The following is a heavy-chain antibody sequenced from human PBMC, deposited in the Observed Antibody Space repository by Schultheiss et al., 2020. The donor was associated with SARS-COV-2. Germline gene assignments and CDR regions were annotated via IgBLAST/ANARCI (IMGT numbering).Heavy chain of an antibody. D-gene: IGHD3-10*01. CDR2: ISGSGGST. CDR3: ARVGPLLWFGELSRTPYGMDV. J-gene: IGHJ6*02. CDR1: GFTLSNYW. V-gene: IGHV3-23*01. Sequence: GGSLRLSCAASGFTLSNYWMHWVRQAPGKGLVWVSAISGSGGSTYYADSVKGRFTISRDNSKNTLFLQMSSLRAEDTAVYYCARVGPLLWFGELSRTPYGMDVWGQGTTVTVSS.